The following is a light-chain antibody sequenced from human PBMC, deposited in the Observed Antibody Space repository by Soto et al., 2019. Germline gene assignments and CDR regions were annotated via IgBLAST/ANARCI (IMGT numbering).Light chain of an antibody. J-gene: IGLJ2*01. CDR3: SSYTTSTTLGVV. CDR1: SSDVGGSNY. CDR2: EVA. V-gene: IGLV2-14*01. Sequence: QSVLTQPASVSGSPGQSITISCTGTSSDVGGSNYVSWYQQHPGKAPKLMIYEVANRPSGVSNRFSGSKSGNTASLTISGLQPEDEAHYYCSSYTTSTTLGVVIGGGTKLTVL.